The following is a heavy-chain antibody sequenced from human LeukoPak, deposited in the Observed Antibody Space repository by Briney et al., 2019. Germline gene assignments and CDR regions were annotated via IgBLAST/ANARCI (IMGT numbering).Heavy chain of an antibody. D-gene: IGHD3-10*01. CDR3: ARDPPYYYGSGSYAFDI. CDR1: GYTFTSYY. Sequence: ASVKVSCKASGYTFTSYYMHWVRQAPGQGLEWMGIINPSGGSTSYAQKFQGRVTMTRDTSTSTVYMELSSLRSEDTAVYYCARDPPYYYGSGSYAFDIWGQGTMVTVSS. V-gene: IGHV1-46*01. CDR2: INPSGGST. J-gene: IGHJ3*02.